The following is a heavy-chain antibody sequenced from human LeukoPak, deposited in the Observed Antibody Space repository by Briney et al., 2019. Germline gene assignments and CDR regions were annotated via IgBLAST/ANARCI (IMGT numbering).Heavy chain of an antibody. Sequence: GGSLRLSCAASGFTFSNYWMSWVRQAPGKGLEWVGNIKQDGSEKYYVDSVKGRFTISRDNAKNSLSLQMNSLRVDDTAVYYCARDYTVDYWGQGTLVTVSS. V-gene: IGHV3-7*01. J-gene: IGHJ4*02. CDR2: IKQDGSEK. D-gene: IGHD4-11*01. CDR3: ARDYTVDY. CDR1: GFTFSNYW.